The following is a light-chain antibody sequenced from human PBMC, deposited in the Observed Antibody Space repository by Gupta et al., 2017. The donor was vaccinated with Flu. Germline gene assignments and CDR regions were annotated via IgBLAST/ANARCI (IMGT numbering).Light chain of an antibody. V-gene: IGKV1-5*03. Sequence: DIQMTQSPSTLSASVGDRVTITCRASQSINTLFGWYQQKPGKPPNLLIYQASSLGRGVPSLCSGSGSGKDFILTSSRQQPDFSANYYCQKYNSPFTFGQGTKVEIK. CDR2: QAS. CDR3: QKYNSPFT. CDR1: QSINTL. J-gene: IGKJ1*01.